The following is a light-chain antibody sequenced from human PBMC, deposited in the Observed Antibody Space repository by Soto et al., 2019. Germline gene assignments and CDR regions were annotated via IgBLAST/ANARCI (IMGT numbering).Light chain of an antibody. CDR2: GAY. CDR3: QQYGSTRWT. V-gene: IGKV3-20*01. CDR1: QTVSRSSLVCQSVSISC. J-gene: IGKJ1*01. Sequence: EIVLTQSPGTLSLSPGERATLSCRASQTVSRSSLVCQSVSISCLAWYQQNRAQAPRLLIYGAYSRATVIPDRFSGSGSGTDFTLTISRLEPEDFAVYYCQQYGSTRWTFGQGTKVEIK.